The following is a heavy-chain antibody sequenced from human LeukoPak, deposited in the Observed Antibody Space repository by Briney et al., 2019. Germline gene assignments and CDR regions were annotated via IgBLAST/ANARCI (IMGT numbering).Heavy chain of an antibody. CDR1: GFTFSTYG. V-gene: IGHV3-30*03. CDR3: ARDPGFRGYSGYDLGFDY. J-gene: IGHJ4*02. CDR2: ISYDGSNK. D-gene: IGHD5-12*01. Sequence: PGGSLRLSCAASGFTFSTYGMHWVRQAPGKGLEWVAVISYDGSNKYYADSVKGRFTISRDNAKNSLYLQMNSLRVEDTAVYYCARDPGFRGYSGYDLGFDYWGQGTLVTVSS.